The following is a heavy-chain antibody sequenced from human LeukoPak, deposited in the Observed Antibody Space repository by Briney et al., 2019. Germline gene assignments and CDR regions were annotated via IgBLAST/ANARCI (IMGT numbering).Heavy chain of an antibody. CDR3: ARATIRYFDWLSAFDI. D-gene: IGHD3-9*01. CDR2: ISYDGSNK. J-gene: IGHJ3*02. V-gene: IGHV3-30-3*01. CDR1: GFTFSSYA. Sequence: GGSLRLSCAASGFTFSSYAMHWVRQAPGKGLEWVAVISYDGSNKYYADSVKGRSTISRDNSKNTLYLQMNSLRAEDTAVYYCARATIRYFDWLSAFDIWGQGTMVTVSS.